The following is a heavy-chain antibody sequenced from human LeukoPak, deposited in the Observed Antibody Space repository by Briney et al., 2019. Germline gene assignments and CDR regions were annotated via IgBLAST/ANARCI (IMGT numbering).Heavy chain of an antibody. V-gene: IGHV4-31*03. CDR2: IYYSGST. CDR3: ARPFTVTTWGLSY. CDR1: GGSISSGGYY. D-gene: IGHD4-17*01. J-gene: IGHJ4*02. Sequence: SETLSLTCTVSGGSISSGGYYWSWIRQHPGKGLEWIGYIYYSGSTYYNPSLKSRVTISVDTSKNQFSLKLSSVTAADTAVYYCARPFTVTTWGLSYWGQGTLVTVSS.